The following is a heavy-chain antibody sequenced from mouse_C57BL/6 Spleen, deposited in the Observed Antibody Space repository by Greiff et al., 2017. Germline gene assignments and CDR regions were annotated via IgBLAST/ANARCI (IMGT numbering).Heavy chain of an antibody. CDR2: IYPGDGDT. CDR1: GYAFSSSW. D-gene: IGHD2-1*01. Sequence: VQLQQSGPELVKPGASVKISCKASGYAFSSSWMNWVKQRPGKGLEWIGRIYPGDGDTNYNGKFKGKATLTADKSSSTAYMQLSSLTSEDSAVYFCARHYYGNLYAMDYWGQGTSVTVSS. V-gene: IGHV1-82*01. J-gene: IGHJ4*01. CDR3: ARHYYGNLYAMDY.